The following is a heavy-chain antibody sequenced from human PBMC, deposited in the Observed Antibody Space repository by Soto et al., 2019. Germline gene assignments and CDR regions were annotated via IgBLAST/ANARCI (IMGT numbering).Heavy chain of an antibody. CDR2: ISGSGGST. CDR1: GFTFSSYT. D-gene: IGHD6-13*01. J-gene: IGHJ4*02. CDR3: ARGFRESRPFDL. Sequence: GGSLRLSCAASGFTFSSYTMSWVRQAPGKGLEWVSAISGSGGSTYYADSGKGRYTIYRDNSENTPYLQMNSRRAEDRAVYYCARGFRESRPFDLWGQGTLVTVSS. V-gene: IGHV3-23*01.